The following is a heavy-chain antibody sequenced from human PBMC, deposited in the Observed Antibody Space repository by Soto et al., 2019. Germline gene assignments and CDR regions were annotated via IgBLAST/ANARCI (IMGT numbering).Heavy chain of an antibody. Sequence: ASVKVSCKASGYTFTSSAMHWVRQAPGQRLEWMGWINAGNGNTKYSQKFQGRVTITRDTSASTAYMELSSLRSEDTAVYYCARDGPSIAARPKKYYYYYMDVWGKGTTVTVSS. CDR3: ARDGPSIAARPKKYYYYYMDV. V-gene: IGHV1-3*01. D-gene: IGHD6-6*01. J-gene: IGHJ6*03. CDR1: GYTFTSSA. CDR2: INAGNGNT.